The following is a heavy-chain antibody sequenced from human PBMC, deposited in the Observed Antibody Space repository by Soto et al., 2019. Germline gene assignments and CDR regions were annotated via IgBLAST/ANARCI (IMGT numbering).Heavy chain of an antibody. Sequence: SGPTLVKPTQTLTLTCTFSGFSLSTSGVGVGWIRQPPGKALEWLALIYWDDDKRYSPSLKNRLTITKDTSKNQVVLTMTNMDPVDTATYYCAHSLVRTYYFYYFLDVWGKGTTVTVSS. CDR1: GFSLSTSGVG. CDR3: AHSLVRTYYFYYFLDV. CDR2: IYWDDDK. J-gene: IGHJ6*03. V-gene: IGHV2-5*02. D-gene: IGHD3-9*01.